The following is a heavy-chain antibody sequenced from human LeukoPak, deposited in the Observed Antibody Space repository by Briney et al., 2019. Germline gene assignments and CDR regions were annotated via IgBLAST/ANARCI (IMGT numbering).Heavy chain of an antibody. CDR1: GFTFSSYS. J-gene: IGHJ6*03. D-gene: IGHD2-2*01. CDR2: IISSSSTI. V-gene: IGHV3-48*04. CDR3: ARGVVPAVYYYYYYMDV. Sequence: PGGSLRLSCAASGFTFSSYSMNWVRQAPGKGLEWVSYIISSSSTIYYADSVKVRFTISRDNAKNSLYLQMNSLRAEDTAVYYCARGVVPAVYYYYYYMDVWGKGTTVTISS.